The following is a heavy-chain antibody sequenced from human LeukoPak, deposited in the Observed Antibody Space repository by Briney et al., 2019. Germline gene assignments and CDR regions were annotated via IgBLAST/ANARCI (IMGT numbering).Heavy chain of an antibody. V-gene: IGHV4-4*07. CDR3: ASSQTHYYYMDV. CDR1: GGSISSYY. Sequence: SETLSLTCTVSGGSISSYYWSWIRQPAGKGLEWIGRIYTSRSTNYNPSLKSRVTMSVDTSKNQFSLKLSSVTAADTAVYYCASSQTHYYYMDVWGKGTTVTISS. CDR2: IYTSRST. J-gene: IGHJ6*03.